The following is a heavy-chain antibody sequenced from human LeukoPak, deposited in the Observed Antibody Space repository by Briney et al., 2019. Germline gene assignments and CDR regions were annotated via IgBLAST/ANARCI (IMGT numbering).Heavy chain of an antibody. D-gene: IGHD4-11*01. CDR2: IYYSGST. CDR1: GGSISSYY. V-gene: IGHV4-59*01. Sequence: SETLSLTCTVSGGSISSYYWSWIRQPPGKGLEWIGYIYYSGSTNYNPSLKSRVTISVDTSKNQFSLKLSSVTAADTAVYYCARGGYSDYDEGFDYWGQGTLVTVSS. CDR3: ARGGYSDYDEGFDY. J-gene: IGHJ4*02.